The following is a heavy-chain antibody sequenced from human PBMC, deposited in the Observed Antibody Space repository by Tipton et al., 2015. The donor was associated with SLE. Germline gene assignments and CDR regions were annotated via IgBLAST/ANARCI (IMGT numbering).Heavy chain of an antibody. J-gene: IGHJ4*02. D-gene: IGHD3-22*01. CDR1: GGSISSYF. CDR2: ADYSGST. V-gene: IGHV4-59*01. CDR3: ASADESSGYCLY. Sequence: TLSLTCTVSGGSISSYFWSWIRQPPGKGLEWLGYADYSGSTNYNPSLKSRVTMSVDLSKNQFSLNLTSMTAADTAVYYCASADESSGYCLYWGQGTLVTVSS.